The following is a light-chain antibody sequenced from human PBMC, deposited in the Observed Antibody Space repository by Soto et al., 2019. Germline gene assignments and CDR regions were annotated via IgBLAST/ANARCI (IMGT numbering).Light chain of an antibody. V-gene: IGKV3-20*01. J-gene: IGKJ1*01. CDR2: GAS. Sequence: EIVLTQSPGTLSLSPGARATLSCRASQSVSSSYLAWYQQKPGQAPRLLIYGASSRPTGIPHRFSGSGSGTDFPLTISRLEPEDFAVYYCQQFGSSPRGTFGQGTKVEIK. CDR3: QQFGSSPRGT. CDR1: QSVSSSY.